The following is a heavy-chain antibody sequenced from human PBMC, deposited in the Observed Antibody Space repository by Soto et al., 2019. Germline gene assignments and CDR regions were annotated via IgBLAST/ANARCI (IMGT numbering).Heavy chain of an antibody. V-gene: IGHV3-30-3*01. CDR3: ARDYAGLPTYDSSGYYYDSNWFDP. D-gene: IGHD3-22*01. CDR1: GFTFSSYA. Sequence: QVQLVESGGGVVQPGRSLRLSCAASGFTFSSYAMHWVRQAPGKGLEWVAVISYDGSNKYYADSVKGRFTISRDNSKNTLYLQMNSLRAEDTAVYYCARDYAGLPTYDSSGYYYDSNWFDPWGQGTLVTVSS. CDR2: ISYDGSNK. J-gene: IGHJ5*02.